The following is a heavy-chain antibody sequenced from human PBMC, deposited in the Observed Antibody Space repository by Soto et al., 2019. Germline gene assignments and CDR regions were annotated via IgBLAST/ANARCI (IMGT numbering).Heavy chain of an antibody. CDR2: ISYDGSNK. CDR1: GFTFSSYG. D-gene: IGHD5-18*01. J-gene: IGHJ4*02. CDR3: AKDLGYSYGYGGGYFDY. Sequence: QVQLVESGGGVVQPGRSLRLSCAASGFTFSSYGMHWVRQAPGKGLEWVAVISYDGSNKYYADSVKGRFTISRDNSKNTLYLQMNSLRAEDTAVYYCAKDLGYSYGYGGGYFDYWGQGTLVTVSS. V-gene: IGHV3-30*18.